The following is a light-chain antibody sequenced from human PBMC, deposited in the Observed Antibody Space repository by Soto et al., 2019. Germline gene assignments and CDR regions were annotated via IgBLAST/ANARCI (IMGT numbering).Light chain of an antibody. Sequence: IVLTQSASTGGSSRGERASLSCGASQRVSSSYLAWYQQKPGQAPRRVIYGASSRATGIPDRFSGSLSGTDFNLTISSLETEDFAVYYCQQRSNWPPTFGQGTRLEI. CDR3: QQRSNWPPT. J-gene: IGKJ5*01. CDR1: QRVSSSY. CDR2: GAS. V-gene: IGKV3D-20*02.